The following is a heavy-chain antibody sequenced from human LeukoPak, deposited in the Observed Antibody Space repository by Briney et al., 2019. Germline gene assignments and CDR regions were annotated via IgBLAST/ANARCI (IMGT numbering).Heavy chain of an antibody. CDR2: IYYSGST. Sequence: QSSETLSLTCTVSGGSISSYYWSWIRQPPGKGLEWIGYIYYSGSTNYNPSLKSRVTISVDTSKNQFSLKLSSVTAADTAVYYCARRYSSSWYQVYYFDYWGQGTLVTVSS. D-gene: IGHD6-13*01. J-gene: IGHJ4*02. CDR1: GGSISSYY. V-gene: IGHV4-59*01. CDR3: ARRYSSSWYQVYYFDY.